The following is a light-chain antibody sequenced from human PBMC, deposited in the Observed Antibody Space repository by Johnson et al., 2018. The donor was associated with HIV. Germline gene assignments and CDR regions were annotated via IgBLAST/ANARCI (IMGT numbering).Light chain of an antibody. V-gene: IGLV1-44*01. Sequence: HSVLTQPPSASGPPGQRVTISCSGSSSNVGSNSVNWYHQLPGTAPQLLIYSNTERPSGVPDRFSGSKSGTSASLAISELQTEDEADYYCAAWDDSLNGYVFGTGTQVTVL. CDR3: AAWDDSLNGYV. J-gene: IGLJ1*01. CDR1: SSNVGSNS. CDR2: SNT.